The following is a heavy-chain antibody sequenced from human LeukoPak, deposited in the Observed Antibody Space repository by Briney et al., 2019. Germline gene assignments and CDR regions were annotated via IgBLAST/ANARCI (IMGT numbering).Heavy chain of an antibody. CDR3: ARDTGQLWFFDY. CDR1: GFTFSNSG. D-gene: IGHD5-18*01. Sequence: GGSLRLSCAASGFTFSNSGMHWVRQPPGKGLEWVAVVWYDGSNKYYADSVKGRFTISRDNAKNSLYLQMNSLRAEDTAVYYCARDTGQLWFFDYWGQGTLVTVSS. CDR2: VWYDGSNK. V-gene: IGHV3-33*01. J-gene: IGHJ4*02.